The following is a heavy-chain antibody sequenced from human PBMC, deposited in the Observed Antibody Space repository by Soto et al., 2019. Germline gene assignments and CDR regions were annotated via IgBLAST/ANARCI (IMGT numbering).Heavy chain of an antibody. CDR3: ASETYYDFWSGYFRSYMDV. D-gene: IGHD3-3*01. Sequence: PSETPSLTCAVYGGSFSGYYWCWIRQPPGKGLEWIGEINHSGSTNYNPSLKSRVTISVDTSKNQFSLKLSSVTATDTAVYYCASETYYDFWSGYFRSYMDVWGKGTTVTVSS. J-gene: IGHJ6*03. CDR1: GGSFSGYY. V-gene: IGHV4-34*01. CDR2: INHSGST.